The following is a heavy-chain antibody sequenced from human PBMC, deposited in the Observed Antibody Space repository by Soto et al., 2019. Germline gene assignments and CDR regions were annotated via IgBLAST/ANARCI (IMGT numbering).Heavy chain of an antibody. CDR1: GGTLSSYT. Sequence: QVQLVQSGAAVKKPGSSVKVSCKASGGTLSSYTISWLRQAPGQGLEWMGRIIPILGIANYAQKFQGRVTITADKSTSTAYMELSSRRSEDTAVYYCARGQRPADLDYWGQGTLVTVSS. CDR3: ARGQRPADLDY. CDR2: IIPILGIA. J-gene: IGHJ4*02. V-gene: IGHV1-69*02.